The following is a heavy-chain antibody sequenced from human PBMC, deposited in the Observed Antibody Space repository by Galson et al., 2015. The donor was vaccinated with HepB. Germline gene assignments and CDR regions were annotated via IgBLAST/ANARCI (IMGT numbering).Heavy chain of an antibody. D-gene: IGHD2-15*01. V-gene: IGHV7-4-1*02. CDR1: GYTFTSYA. J-gene: IGHJ4*02. Sequence: SVKVSCKASGYTFTSYAMNWVRQAPGQGLEWMGWINTNTGNPTYAQGFTGRFVFSLDTSVSTAYLQISSLKAEDTAVYYCARVGYCSGGSCYGVDYWGQGTLVTVSS. CDR2: INTNTGNP. CDR3: ARVGYCSGGSCYGVDY.